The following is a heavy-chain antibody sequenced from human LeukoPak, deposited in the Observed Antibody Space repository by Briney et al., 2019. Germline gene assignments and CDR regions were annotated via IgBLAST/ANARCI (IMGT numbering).Heavy chain of an antibody. CDR3: ARGVDSRPFTAILDY. J-gene: IGHJ4*02. V-gene: IGHV3-30*03. CDR2: ISYDGSNK. CDR1: GFTFSSYG. Sequence: GGSLRLSCAASGFTFSSYGMHWVRQAPGKGLEWVAVISYDGSNKYYADSVKGRFTISRDNSKNTLYLQMNSLRAEDTAVYYCARGVDSRPFTAILDYWGQGTLVTVSS. D-gene: IGHD2-21*02.